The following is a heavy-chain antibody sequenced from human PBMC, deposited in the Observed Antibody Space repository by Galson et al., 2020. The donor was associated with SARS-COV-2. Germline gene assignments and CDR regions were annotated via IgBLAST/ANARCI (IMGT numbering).Heavy chain of an antibody. V-gene: IGHV1-2*02. CDR3: ARARVRAAAGRIYYYYYGMDV. CDR1: GYTFTGYY. J-gene: IGHJ6*02. Sequence: ASVKVSCKASGYTFTGYYIHWVRQAPGQGLEWMGWINPDSGGTKYAQKFQGRVSMTRDTSISTGYMELSRLRSDDAAVYYCARARVRAAAGRIYYYYYGMDVWGQGTTVTVSS. CDR2: INPDSGGT. D-gene: IGHD6-13*01.